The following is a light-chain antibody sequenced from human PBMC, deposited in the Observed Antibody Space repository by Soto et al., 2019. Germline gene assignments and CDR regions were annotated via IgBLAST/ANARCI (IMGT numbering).Light chain of an antibody. J-gene: IGLJ1*01. CDR2: DVS. CDR1: SSDVGGYNY. V-gene: IGLV2-14*01. Sequence: QSVLTQPAPVSGSPGQSITISCTGTSSDVGGYNYVSWYQQHPGKAPKLMIYDVSNRPSGVSNRFSGSKSGNTASLTISGLQAEDEADYYCSSYKSGSLYVFGTGTKVTVL. CDR3: SSYKSGSLYV.